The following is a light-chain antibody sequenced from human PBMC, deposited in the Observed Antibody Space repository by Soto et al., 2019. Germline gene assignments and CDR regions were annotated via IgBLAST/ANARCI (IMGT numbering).Light chain of an antibody. Sequence: QSALTQPASVSGSPGQSITISCTGTSSDVGGYDYVSWFQQYPGKAPSLMLYDVYRRPSGVSYRFSGSKSGNTASLTISGLKAEDEADYYCSSYTTTSTVVFGGGTKVTVL. CDR2: DVY. CDR3: SSYTTTSTVV. J-gene: IGLJ2*01. CDR1: SSDVGGYDY. V-gene: IGLV2-14*01.